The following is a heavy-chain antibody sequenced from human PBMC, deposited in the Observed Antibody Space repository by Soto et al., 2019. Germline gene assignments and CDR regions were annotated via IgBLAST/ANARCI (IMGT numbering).Heavy chain of an antibody. CDR3: ARFGILTGYIRNFDY. D-gene: IGHD3-9*01. CDR2: IKQDGSEK. J-gene: IGHJ4*02. V-gene: IGHV3-7*01. CDR1: GFTFSSYW. Sequence: GGSLRLSCAASGFTFSSYWMSWVRQAPGKGLEWVANIKQDGSEKYYVDSVKGRFTISRDNAKNSLYLQMNSLRAEDTAVYYCARFGILTGYIRNFDYWGQGTLVTVSS.